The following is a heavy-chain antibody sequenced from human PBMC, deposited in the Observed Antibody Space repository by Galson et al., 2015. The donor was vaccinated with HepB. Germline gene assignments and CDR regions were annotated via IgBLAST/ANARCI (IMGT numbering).Heavy chain of an antibody. J-gene: IGHJ6*02. CDR3: ARDHDETMVRAVISEISYKYYAMDV. V-gene: IGHV3-30*04. CDR1: GFTFDYYA. CDR2: ISYDGSNK. D-gene: IGHD3-10*01. Sequence: SLRLSCAASGFTFDYYALHWVRQAPGKGLEWVAVISYDGSNKYYADSVRGRFTISRDNSKSTLYLQMGSLRGEDTAVYYCARDHDETMVRAVISEISYKYYAMDVWGQGTTVTVSS.